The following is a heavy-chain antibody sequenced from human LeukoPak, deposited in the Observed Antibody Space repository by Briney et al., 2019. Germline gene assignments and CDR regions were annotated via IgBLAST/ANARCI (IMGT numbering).Heavy chain of an antibody. CDR3: ARDSGSDWWDH. Sequence: ASVKVSCKAFEYTFNSYTMHWVRQAPGQRLEWMGWINAGNGNTKYSEKFQGRVIITRDTSASTAYMELSSLRSEDTAVYYCARDSGSDWWDHWGQGTLVTVSS. V-gene: IGHV1-3*01. CDR2: INAGNGNT. J-gene: IGHJ5*02. CDR1: EYTFNSYT. D-gene: IGHD5-12*01.